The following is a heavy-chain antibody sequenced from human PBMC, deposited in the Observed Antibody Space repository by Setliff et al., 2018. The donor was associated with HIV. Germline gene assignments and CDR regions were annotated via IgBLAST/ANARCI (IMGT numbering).Heavy chain of an antibody. CDR1: GFTFSNYD. Sequence: QPGGSLRLSCAASGFTFSNYDMTWVRQAPGKGLEWVSGVSGSGGFTSYADSVKGRFTISRDNSKNTLYLQMNSLRVEDTAVYYCTKTMYSSRWSGFDYWGQGTPVTVSS. J-gene: IGHJ4*02. CDR3: TKTMYSSRWSGFDY. CDR2: VSGSGGFT. V-gene: IGHV3-23*01. D-gene: IGHD6-13*01.